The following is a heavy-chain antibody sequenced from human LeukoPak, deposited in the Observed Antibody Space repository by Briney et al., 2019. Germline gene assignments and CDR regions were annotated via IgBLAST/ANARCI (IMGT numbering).Heavy chain of an antibody. J-gene: IGHJ4*02. CDR2: IYYSGST. CDR3: ARGLDFWSGYSDY. D-gene: IGHD3-3*01. CDR1: GGSISSGDYY. V-gene: IGHV4-30-4*08. Sequence: SQTLSLTCTVSGGSISSGDYYWSWIRQPPGKGLEWIGYIYYSGSTYYNPSLKSRVTISVDTSKNQFSLKLSSVTAADTAVCYCARGLDFWSGYSDYWGQGTLVTVSS.